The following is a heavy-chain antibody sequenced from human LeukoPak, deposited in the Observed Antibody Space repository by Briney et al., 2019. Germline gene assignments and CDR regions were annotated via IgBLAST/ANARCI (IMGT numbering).Heavy chain of an antibody. CDR2: IYYSGST. CDR3: ARLPYSPEGSWFDP. Sequence: SETLSLTCTVSGGSISSSSYYWGWIRQPPGKGLEWIGSIYYSGSTYYNPSLKNRVTISVDTTKNQFSLKLSSVTAADTAVYYCARLPYSPEGSWFDPWGQGTLVTVSS. J-gene: IGHJ5*02. CDR1: GGSISSSSYY. V-gene: IGHV4-39*01. D-gene: IGHD3-16*01.